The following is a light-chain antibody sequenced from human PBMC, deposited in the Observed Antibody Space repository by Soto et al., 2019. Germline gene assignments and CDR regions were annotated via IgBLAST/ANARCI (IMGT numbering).Light chain of an antibody. J-gene: IGKJ5*01. V-gene: IGKV3-20*01. Sequence: EIVWTQSPGTLSLSPGKRATLSCRASQSVSSYLAWYQQKPGQAPRLLIFRASSRATGVPARFSASGSGTDFTLTISRLEPEDFAVYYCQQYGSSPITFGQGTRLEIK. CDR1: QSVSSY. CDR3: QQYGSSPIT. CDR2: RAS.